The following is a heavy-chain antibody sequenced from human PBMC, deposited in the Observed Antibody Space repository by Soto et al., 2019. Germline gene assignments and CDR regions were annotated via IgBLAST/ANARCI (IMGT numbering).Heavy chain of an antibody. V-gene: IGHV3-21*01. J-gene: IGHJ5*02. CDR2: ISSGSAFI. CDR1: TFSMYS. Sequence: EVQVVECGGGLVKPGGSLRLSCNFTFSMYSMNWVRQAPGKGLEWVASISSGSAFIKYADSVKGRFSISRDNAKNSVSLQMNSLRAEDTAMYYCTRDQGGSYDSWFDPWGRGTLVTVSS. D-gene: IGHD1-26*01. CDR3: TRDQGGSYDSWFDP.